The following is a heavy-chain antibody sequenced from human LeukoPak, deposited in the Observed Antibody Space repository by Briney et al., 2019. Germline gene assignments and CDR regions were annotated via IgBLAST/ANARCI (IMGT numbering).Heavy chain of an antibody. CDR2: ISGSGGST. CDR1: GFTFSKYA. J-gene: IGHJ3*02. D-gene: IGHD1-26*01. CDR3: AKDSGWVVGPPFDI. Sequence: PGGSLRLSCAAPGFTFSKYAINWVRQAPGKGLEWVSAISGSGGSTYYADSVKGRFTISRDNSKNTLYLQMNSLRAEDTAVYYCAKDSGWVVGPPFDIWGQGTMVTVSS. V-gene: IGHV3-23*01.